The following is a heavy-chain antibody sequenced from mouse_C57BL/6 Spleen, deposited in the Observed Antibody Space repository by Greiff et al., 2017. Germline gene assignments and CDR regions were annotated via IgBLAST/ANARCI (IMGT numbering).Heavy chain of an antibody. J-gene: IGHJ4*01. CDR3: TSGAAQATWAMDY. CDR1: GFNFKDDY. CDR2: IDPENGDT. V-gene: IGHV14-4*01. D-gene: IGHD3-2*02. Sequence: VQLQQSGAELVRPGASVKLSCTASGFNFKDDYLHWVKQRPEQGLEWIGWIDPENGDTEYASKFQGKATLTADTSSNPAYLQLSSLTSEDTAVYYCTSGAAQATWAMDYWGQGTSVTVSS.